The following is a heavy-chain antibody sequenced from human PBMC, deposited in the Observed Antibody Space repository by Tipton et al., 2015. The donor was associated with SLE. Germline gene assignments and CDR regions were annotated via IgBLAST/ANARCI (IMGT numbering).Heavy chain of an antibody. CDR3: AGAWQGYCSGGTCYVLDY. J-gene: IGHJ4*02. CDR1: GGSIRSYY. D-gene: IGHD2-15*01. Sequence: TLSLTCTVSGGSIRSYYWSWIRQPPGKGLEWIGYIYYSGTTNYNPSLKSRVTILEDTSKNQFSLKLSSVTAADTAVYYCAGAWQGYCSGGTCYVLDYWGQGTLVTVSS. V-gene: IGHV4-59*01. CDR2: IYYSGTT.